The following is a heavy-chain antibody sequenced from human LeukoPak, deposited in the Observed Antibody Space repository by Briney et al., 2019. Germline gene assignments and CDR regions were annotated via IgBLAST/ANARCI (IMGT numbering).Heavy chain of an antibody. D-gene: IGHD4-17*01. V-gene: IGHV3-74*01. Sequence: GGSLRLSCAASGFTFSSFYMHWVRQAPGKGLVWVSRINTDGSTTRYADSVKGRFTISRDNAKNTLYLQMNSLRAEDTAVYYCARDRTVTTNPYYFDSWGQGSLVTVSS. CDR2: INTDGSTT. J-gene: IGHJ4*02. CDR3: ARDRTVTTNPYYFDS. CDR1: GFTFSSFY.